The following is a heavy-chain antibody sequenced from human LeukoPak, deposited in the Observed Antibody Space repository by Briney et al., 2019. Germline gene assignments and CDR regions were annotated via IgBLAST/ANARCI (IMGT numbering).Heavy chain of an antibody. CDR1: GFTFSSYW. V-gene: IGHV3-74*01. D-gene: IGHD1-26*01. J-gene: IGHJ4*02. CDR3: AKDHHGGGSYLYYFDY. Sequence: PGGSLRLSCAASGFTFSSYWMHWVRQAPGKGLVWVSRIKSDGSSTYYADSVKGRFTISRDNSKNTLYLQMNSLRAEDTAVYYCAKDHHGGGSYLYYFDYWGQGTLVTVSS. CDR2: IKSDGSST.